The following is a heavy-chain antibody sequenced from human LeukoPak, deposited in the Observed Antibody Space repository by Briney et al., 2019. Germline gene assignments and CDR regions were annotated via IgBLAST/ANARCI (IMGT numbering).Heavy chain of an antibody. Sequence: SETLSHTCTVSGGSISSYYWSWIRQPPGKGLEWIGYIYYSGSTNYNPSLKSRVTISVDTSKNQFSLKLSSVTAADTAVYYCAREGWSGSYMDYWGQGTLVTVSS. CDR2: IYYSGST. CDR1: GGSISSYY. D-gene: IGHD1-26*01. J-gene: IGHJ4*02. CDR3: AREGWSGSYMDY. V-gene: IGHV4-59*01.